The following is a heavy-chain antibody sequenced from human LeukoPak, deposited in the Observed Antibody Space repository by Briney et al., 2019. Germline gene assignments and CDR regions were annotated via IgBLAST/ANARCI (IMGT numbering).Heavy chain of an antibody. D-gene: IGHD1-14*01. V-gene: IGHV3-11*01. Sequence: GGSLRLSCAASGFTFSGYYMSWVRQAPGKGLEWVSYISSGGSTIYYADSVKGRFTISRDNAKNSLYLQMNSLRAEDTAMYYCARYNGAINFDPWGQGTLVTVSS. CDR3: ARYNGAINFDP. J-gene: IGHJ5*02. CDR2: ISSGGSTI. CDR1: GFTFSGYY.